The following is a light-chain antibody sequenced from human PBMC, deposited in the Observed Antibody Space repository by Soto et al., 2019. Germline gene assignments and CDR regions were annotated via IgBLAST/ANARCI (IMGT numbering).Light chain of an antibody. J-gene: IGLJ3*02. V-gene: IGLV1-44*01. CDR2: SNN. CDR1: SSNIGSNT. CDR3: AAWDDSLNGRV. Sequence: QPVLTQSPSASGTPGQRVTISCSGSSSNIGSNTVNWYQQLPGTAPKLLIYSNNQRPSGVPDRFSGSKSGTSGTLAISGLQSEDEADYYCAAWDDSLNGRVFGGGTKLTVL.